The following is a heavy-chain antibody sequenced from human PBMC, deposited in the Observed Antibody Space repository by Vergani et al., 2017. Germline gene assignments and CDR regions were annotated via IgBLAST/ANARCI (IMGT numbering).Heavy chain of an antibody. D-gene: IGHD5-18*01. CDR3: ARTPYSYGFSPACMDV. Sequence: QLQLQESGPGLVKPSETLSLTCTVSGGSISSSSYYWGWIRQPPGKGLEWIGEIYHSGSTNYNPSLKSRVTISVDTSKNQFSLKLSSVTAADTAVYYCARTPYSYGFSPACMDVWGQGTTVTVSS. J-gene: IGHJ6*02. CDR2: IYHSGST. CDR1: GGSISSSSYY. V-gene: IGHV4-39*07.